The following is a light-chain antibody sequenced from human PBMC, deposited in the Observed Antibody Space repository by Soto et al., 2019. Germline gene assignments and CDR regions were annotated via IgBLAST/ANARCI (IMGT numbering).Light chain of an antibody. CDR1: QSVASN. J-gene: IGKJ1*01. Sequence: EKMMKMSPATLSVSKGERATLSCWASQSVASNLAWYQQKPGQAPRLLIYRASTRATGIPARFSGSGSGTEFTLTISSLQSEDFAVYYCQQYGSSPTFGQGTKVDIK. CDR2: RAS. CDR3: QQYGSSPT. V-gene: IGKV3D-15*02.